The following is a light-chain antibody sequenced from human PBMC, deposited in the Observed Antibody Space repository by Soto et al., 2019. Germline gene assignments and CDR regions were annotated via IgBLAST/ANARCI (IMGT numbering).Light chain of an antibody. CDR1: QSVNSN. J-gene: IGKJ1*01. Sequence: ETVMTQSPATLSMSLGERATLSCRASQSVNSNLAWYQQKPGQAPRLLIYGASTRASGIPARFSGSGSRTEFTLTISSLQSEDFAVYYCQQYNFWPTFGQGTKVEIK. CDR2: GAS. CDR3: QQYNFWPT. V-gene: IGKV3-15*01.